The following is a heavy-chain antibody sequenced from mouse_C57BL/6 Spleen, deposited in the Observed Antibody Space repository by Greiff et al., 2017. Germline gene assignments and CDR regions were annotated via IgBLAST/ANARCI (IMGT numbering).Heavy chain of an antibody. J-gene: IGHJ4*01. CDR2: IRSKSNNYAT. CDR1: GFSFNTYA. D-gene: IGHD2-1*01. V-gene: IGHV10-1*01. Sequence: EVQRVESGGGLVQPKGSLKLSCAASGFSFNTYAMNWVRPAPGKGLEWVARIRSKSNNYATYYADSVKDRLTISRDDAKSMLYLQMNNLKPKDTTMYYCVSLLYYKGAMGYWGQGTSVTDSS. CDR3: VSLLYYKGAMGY.